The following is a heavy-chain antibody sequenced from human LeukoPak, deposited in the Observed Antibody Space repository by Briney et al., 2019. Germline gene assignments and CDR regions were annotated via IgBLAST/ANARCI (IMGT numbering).Heavy chain of an antibody. J-gene: IGHJ3*02. Sequence: GESLKISCKGSGYSFTSYWIGWVRQMPGKGLEWMGIIYPGGSDTRYSPSFQGQVTISADKSISTAYLQWSSLKASDTAMYYCAKTLPQYYYGSGSYDAFDIWGQGTMVTVSS. CDR3: AKTLPQYYYGSGSYDAFDI. V-gene: IGHV5-51*01. CDR1: GYSFTSYW. D-gene: IGHD3-10*01. CDR2: IYPGGSDT.